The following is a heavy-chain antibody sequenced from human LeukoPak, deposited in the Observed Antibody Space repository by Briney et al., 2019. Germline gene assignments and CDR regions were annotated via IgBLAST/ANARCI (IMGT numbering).Heavy chain of an antibody. J-gene: IGHJ6*02. Sequence: GGSLRLSCAASGFTFSSYAMSWVRQAPGKGLEWVSAISGSGGSTYYADSVKGRFTISRDNSKNTLYLQMNSLRAEDTAVYYCARDGGSFSYNMDVWGQGTTVTVSS. CDR2: ISGSGGST. CDR3: ARDGGSFSYNMDV. D-gene: IGHD1-26*01. CDR1: GFTFSSYA. V-gene: IGHV3-23*01.